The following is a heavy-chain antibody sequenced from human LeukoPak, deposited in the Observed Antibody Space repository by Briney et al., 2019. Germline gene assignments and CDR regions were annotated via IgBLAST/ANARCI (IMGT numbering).Heavy chain of an antibody. J-gene: IGHJ4*02. CDR3: VRDSGPSVSLSGYFDH. V-gene: IGHV3-48*02. CDR1: GFTFSSYS. D-gene: IGHD5/OR15-5a*01. Sequence: HPGGSLRLSCAASGFTFSSYSMNWVRQAPGKGLEWVSYISSSSSTIYYADSVKGRFTISRDNSNNTIHLHMNRLRHDDTAVYYCVRDSGPSVSLSGYFDHWGQGSLVTVSS. CDR2: ISSSSSTI.